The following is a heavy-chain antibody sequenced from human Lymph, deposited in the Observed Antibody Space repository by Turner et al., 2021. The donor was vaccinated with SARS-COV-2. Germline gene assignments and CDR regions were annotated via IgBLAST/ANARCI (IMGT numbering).Heavy chain of an antibody. Sequence: QVQLVESGGGVVQPGRSLGLSCAASGFTFSSYAMHWVRQAPGKGLEWVAVISFDGNNKYYTDSVKGRFTISRDNSENTLYLQLNSLRPEDTAVYYCARGDYYGSGTYPGKTFDYWGQGTLVTVSS. D-gene: IGHD3-10*01. CDR2: ISFDGNNK. V-gene: IGHV3-30-3*01. CDR3: ARGDYYGSGTYPGKTFDY. J-gene: IGHJ4*02. CDR1: GFTFSSYA.